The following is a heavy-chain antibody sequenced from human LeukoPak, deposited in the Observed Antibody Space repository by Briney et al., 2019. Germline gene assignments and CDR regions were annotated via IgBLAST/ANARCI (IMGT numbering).Heavy chain of an antibody. D-gene: IGHD6-13*01. J-gene: IGHJ6*03. Sequence: ASVKVSCKASGGTFSSYAISWVRQAPGQGLEWMGGIIPIFGTANYAQKFQGRVTITADKSTSTAYMELSSLRSEDTAVYYCASASSWYERPYYYYYMDVWGKGTTVTVSS. CDR3: ASASSWYERPYYYYYMDV. CDR1: GGTFSSYA. V-gene: IGHV1-69*06. CDR2: IIPIFGTA.